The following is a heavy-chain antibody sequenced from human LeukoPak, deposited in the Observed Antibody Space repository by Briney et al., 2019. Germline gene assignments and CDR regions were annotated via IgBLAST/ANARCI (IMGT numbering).Heavy chain of an antibody. CDR1: GFTFTTYT. CDR2: ISISSSTI. D-gene: IGHD2-15*01. CDR3: AKGHRYCTSGNCNSAIDY. V-gene: IGHV3-48*01. J-gene: IGHJ4*02. Sequence: GGSLRLSCAASGFTFTTYTINWVRQAPGKGLEWVSYISISSSTIYYADSVKGRFTISRDNSKNTLYLQMSSLGAEDTAVYYCAKGHRYCTSGNCNSAIDYWGQGTLVTVSS.